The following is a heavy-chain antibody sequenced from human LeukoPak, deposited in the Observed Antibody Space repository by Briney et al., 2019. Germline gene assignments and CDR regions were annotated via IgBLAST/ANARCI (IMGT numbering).Heavy chain of an antibody. CDR2: IIPIFGTA. D-gene: IGHD3-16*01. V-gene: IGHV1-69*13. J-gene: IGHJ5*02. CDR3: AREHFGGATPDRRYNWFDP. CDR1: GGTFSSYA. Sequence: SVKVSCKASGGTFSSYAISWVRQAPGQGLEWMGGIIPIFGTANHAQKFQGRVTITADESTSTAYMELSSLRSEDTAVYYCAREHFGGATPDRRYNWFDPWGQGTLVTVSS.